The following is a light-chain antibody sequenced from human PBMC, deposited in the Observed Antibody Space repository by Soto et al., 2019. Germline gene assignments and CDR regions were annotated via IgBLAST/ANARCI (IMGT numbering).Light chain of an antibody. CDR2: DVS. J-gene: IGLJ1*01. CDR1: SNDVGGYNY. Sequence: QSALTQPASVSGSPGQSITISCTGTSNDVGGYNYVSWFQQHPGKAPKFIIYDVSHRSSGVSNRFSGSKSGNTASLTISGLQAEDDGDYYCWSYTSSTAVVFGTGTKLTVL. V-gene: IGLV2-14*01. CDR3: WSYTSSTAVV.